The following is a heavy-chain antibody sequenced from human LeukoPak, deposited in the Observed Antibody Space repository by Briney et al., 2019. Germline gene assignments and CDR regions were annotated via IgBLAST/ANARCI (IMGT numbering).Heavy chain of an antibody. V-gene: IGHV1-8*01. CDR2: MNPNSGNT. D-gene: IGHD3-3*01. CDR3: ARGQLRFLEWLLPDYYYYYGMDV. J-gene: IGHJ6*02. CDR1: GYTFTSYD. Sequence: VASVKVSCKASGYTFTSYDINWVRQATGQGLEWMGRMNPNSGNTGYAQKFQGRVTMTRNTSISTAYMELSSLRSEDTAVYYCARGQLRFLEWLLPDYYYYYGMDVWSQGTTVTVSS.